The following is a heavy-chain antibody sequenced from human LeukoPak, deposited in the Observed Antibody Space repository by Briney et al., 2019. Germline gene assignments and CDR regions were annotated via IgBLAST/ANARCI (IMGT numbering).Heavy chain of an antibody. V-gene: IGHV3-23*01. D-gene: IGHD2-15*01. Sequence: GGSLRLSCGASTFTFSSYGMSWVRQAPGKGLEWVSAISGSGGSTYYADSVKGRFTISRDNSKNSLYLQMNSLRAEDTAAYYCAKDGYCSAGSCFSANDAFDIWGQGTMVTVSS. CDR3: AKDGYCSAGSCFSANDAFDI. J-gene: IGHJ3*02. CDR2: ISGSGGST. CDR1: TFTFSSYG.